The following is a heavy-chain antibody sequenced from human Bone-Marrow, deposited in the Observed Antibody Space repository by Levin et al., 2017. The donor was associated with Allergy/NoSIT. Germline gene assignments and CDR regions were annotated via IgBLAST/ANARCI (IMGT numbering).Heavy chain of an antibody. CDR2: ISYDGSNK. CDR3: AKNLYYYYMDV. V-gene: IGHV3-30*18. CDR1: GFTFSSYG. Sequence: GGSLRLSCAASGFTFSSYGMHWVRQAPGKGLEWVAVISYDGSNKYYADSVKGRFTISRDNSKNTLYLQMNSLRAEDTAVYYCAKNLYYYYMDVWGKGTTVTVSS. J-gene: IGHJ6*03.